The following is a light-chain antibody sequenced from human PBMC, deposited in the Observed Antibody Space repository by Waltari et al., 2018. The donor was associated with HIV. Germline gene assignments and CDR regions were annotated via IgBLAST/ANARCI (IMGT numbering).Light chain of an antibody. V-gene: IGLV3-21*02. CDR2: EDS. CDR1: NIGSQS. J-gene: IGLJ2*01. Sequence: SYVLTQPPSVSVAPGQPARITCGGTNIGSQSVHWSQQKPGQAPVLVVYEDSDRPSGIPERFSGSNSGNTATLTISRVEAGDEADYYCQVWDSSSDHLVVFGGGTKLTVL. CDR3: QVWDSSSDHLVV.